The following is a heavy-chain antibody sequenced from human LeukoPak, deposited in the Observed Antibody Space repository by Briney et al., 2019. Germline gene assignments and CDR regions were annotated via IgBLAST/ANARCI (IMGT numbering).Heavy chain of an antibody. CDR3: AREVENTMVRGVLSYYYYMDV. V-gene: IGHV4-59*01. Sequence: PSETLSLTCTVSGGSISSYYWSWIRQPPGKGLEWIGYIYYSGSTNYNPSLKSRVTISVDTSKNQFSLKLSSVTAADTAVYYCAREVENTMVRGVLSYYYYMDVWGKGTTVTVSS. CDR1: GGSISSYY. J-gene: IGHJ6*03. CDR2: IYYSGST. D-gene: IGHD3-10*01.